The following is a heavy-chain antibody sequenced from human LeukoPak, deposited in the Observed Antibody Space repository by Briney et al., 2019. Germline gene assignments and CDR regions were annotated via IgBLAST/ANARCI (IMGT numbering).Heavy chain of an antibody. CDR1: GYTFTGYY. CDR3: ARGSDSSGYYYVH. CDR2: INPNSCTT. V-gene: IGHV1-2*02. D-gene: IGHD3-22*01. J-gene: IGHJ4*02. Sequence: ASVKVSCKASGYTFTGYYMHWVRQAPGQGLEWMGWINPNSCTTNYAQKFQARVTMTRDTSISTAYMELSRLRSDDTAVYYCARGSDSSGYYYVHWGQGTLVTVSS.